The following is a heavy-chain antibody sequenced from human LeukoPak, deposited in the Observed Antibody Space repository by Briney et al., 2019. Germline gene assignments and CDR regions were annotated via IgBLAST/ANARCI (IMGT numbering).Heavy chain of an antibody. CDR2: ISGSGGST. CDR1: GFTFSSYA. D-gene: IGHD6-13*01. CDR3: AKGGVGSIAAAAAPFDY. V-gene: IGHV3-23*01. Sequence: GGSLRLSCAASGFTFSSYAMSWVRQAPGKGLEWVSAISGSGGSTYYADSVKGRFTISRDNSKNTLYLQMNSLRAEDTAVYYCAKGGVGSIAAAAAPFDYWGQGTLVTVSS. J-gene: IGHJ4*02.